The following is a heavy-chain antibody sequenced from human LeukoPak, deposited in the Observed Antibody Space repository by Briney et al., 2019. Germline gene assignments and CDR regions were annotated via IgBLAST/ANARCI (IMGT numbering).Heavy chain of an antibody. CDR1: GFIFSSNA. J-gene: IGHJ4*02. CDR2: ISNSGDST. Sequence: GGSLRLSCAASGFIFSSNAMSWVRQAPGKGLEWVSGISNSGDSTYYADSVKGRFTISGDNSKNTLYLQMNTLRAEDTAVYYCAKRRPYYDSSGYLDYWGQGTLVTVSS. V-gene: IGHV3-23*01. CDR3: AKRRPYYDSSGYLDY. D-gene: IGHD3-22*01.